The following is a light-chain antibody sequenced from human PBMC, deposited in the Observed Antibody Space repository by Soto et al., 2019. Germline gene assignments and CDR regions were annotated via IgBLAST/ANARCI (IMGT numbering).Light chain of an antibody. CDR3: QQYGSSSIT. Sequence: ESVVTQSPGTLSLSPGERSTPSCRASQSVSSSYLAWYQQKPGQAPRLLIYGASSRATGIPDRFSGSGSGTNFTLTISRLEPEDFAVYYCQQYGSSSITFGQGTRLEIK. CDR1: QSVSSSY. V-gene: IGKV3-20*01. CDR2: GAS. J-gene: IGKJ5*01.